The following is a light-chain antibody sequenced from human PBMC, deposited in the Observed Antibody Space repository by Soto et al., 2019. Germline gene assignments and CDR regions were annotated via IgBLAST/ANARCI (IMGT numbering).Light chain of an antibody. CDR2: GIS. CDR3: QEYGSSLT. CDR1: QSVNSNY. J-gene: IGKJ4*01. V-gene: IGKV3-20*01. Sequence: EMVMTHSPAILSVSPGEGAALSCMASQSVNSNYLAWYQQHPGQPPRLLIYGISTRATGIPARFSGSGSGTEFSLTISSLQSEDFAVYYCQEYGSSLTFGGGTKVDIK.